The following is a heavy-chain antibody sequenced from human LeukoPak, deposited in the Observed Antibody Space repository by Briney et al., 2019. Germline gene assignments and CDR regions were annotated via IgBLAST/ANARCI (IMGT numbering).Heavy chain of an antibody. Sequence: SVKVFCKASGGTFSSYAISWVRQAPGQGLEWMGRIIPILGIANYAQKFQGRVTITADKSTSTAYMELSSLRSEDTAVYYCALLPGYSSSWYSNWFDPWGQGTLVTVSS. D-gene: IGHD6-13*01. CDR3: ALLPGYSSSWYSNWFDP. V-gene: IGHV1-69*04. CDR1: GGTFSSYA. J-gene: IGHJ5*02. CDR2: IIPILGIA.